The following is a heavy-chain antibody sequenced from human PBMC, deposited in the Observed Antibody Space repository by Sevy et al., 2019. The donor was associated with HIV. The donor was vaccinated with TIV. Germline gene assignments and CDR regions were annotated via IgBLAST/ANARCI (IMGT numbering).Heavy chain of an antibody. V-gene: IGHV3-7*01. CDR1: GFTFSSYS. CDR2: IKQDGSEM. Sequence: GGSLRLSCAASGFTFSSYSMNWVRQAPGKGLEWVANIKQDGSEMFYVDSVEGRFIISRDNAKNSIYLQMNTLRVEDTAVYYCTRDRSYGYFDSWGQGTLVTVSS. CDR3: TRDRSYGYFDS. J-gene: IGHJ4*02. D-gene: IGHD5-18*01.